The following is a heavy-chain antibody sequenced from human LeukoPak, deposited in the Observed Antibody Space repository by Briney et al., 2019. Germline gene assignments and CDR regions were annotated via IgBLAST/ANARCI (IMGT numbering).Heavy chain of an antibody. Sequence: EASVKVSCKASGYTFTDYYIHWVRQAPGQRLEWMGWIDPNSGGTNYAQKFQGRLTRTKDTSSSTAYMELSRLSSDDTAVYYCARDGVVRGVIVYWGQGNLVTVSS. D-gene: IGHD3-10*01. J-gene: IGHJ4*02. CDR1: GYTFTDYY. CDR2: IDPNSGGT. V-gene: IGHV1-2*02. CDR3: ARDGVVRGVIVY.